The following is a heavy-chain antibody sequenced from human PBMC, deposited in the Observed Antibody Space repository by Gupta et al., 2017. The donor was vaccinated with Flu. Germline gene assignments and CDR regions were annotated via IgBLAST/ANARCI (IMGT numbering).Heavy chain of an antibody. Sequence: EVQLVESGGGLVKPGGSRRLSCAASGFTFSSYSRNWVRQAAGKGREWVSSISSSSSYIYYADSVKGRFTISRDNAKNSLYLQMNSLRAEDTAVYYCARDPPGNIWFGENWFDPWGQGTLVTVSS. V-gene: IGHV3-21*01. CDR1: GFTFSSYS. J-gene: IGHJ5*02. CDR2: ISSSSSYI. D-gene: IGHD3-10*01. CDR3: ARDPPGNIWFGENWFDP.